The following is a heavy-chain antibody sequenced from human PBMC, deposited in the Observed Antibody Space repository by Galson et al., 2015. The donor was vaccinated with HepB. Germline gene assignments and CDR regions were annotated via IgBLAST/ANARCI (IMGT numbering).Heavy chain of an antibody. Sequence: QSGAEVKKPGESLRISCKGSGYSFTSYWISWVRQMPGKGLEWMGIIYPGDSDSRYSPSFQGQVTISADKSISTAYLQWSSLKASDTAMYYCARQRYGDYAHYYYYYGMDVWGQGTTVTVSS. CDR1: GYSFTSYW. CDR3: ARQRYGDYAHYYYYYGMDV. V-gene: IGHV5-51*01. CDR2: IYPGDSDS. J-gene: IGHJ6*02. D-gene: IGHD4-17*01.